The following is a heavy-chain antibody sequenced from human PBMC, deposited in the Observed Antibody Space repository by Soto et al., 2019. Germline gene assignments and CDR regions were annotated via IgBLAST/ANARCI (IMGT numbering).Heavy chain of an antibody. V-gene: IGHV1-18*01. D-gene: IGHD3-10*01. J-gene: IGHJ4*02. CDR1: GYTLSSYG. CDR3: AREGFLWADC. CDR2: ISTNNGDT. Sequence: QVQLVQSGAEVKKPGASVKVSCKASGYTLSSYGISWVRQAPGQGLEWMGWISTNNGDTHFAQNLQDRLTITTDTSTSTAYMELRSLRSDDTAVYYCAREGFLWADCWGQGTLITVSS.